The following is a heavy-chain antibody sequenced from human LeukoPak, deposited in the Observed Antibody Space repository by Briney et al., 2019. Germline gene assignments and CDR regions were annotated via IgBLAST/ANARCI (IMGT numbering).Heavy chain of an antibody. CDR3: ARDRIAEERYYYYYYMDV. V-gene: IGHV3-7*01. J-gene: IGHJ6*03. CDR2: IKQDGSEK. D-gene: IGHD2-15*01. Sequence: GGSLRLSCAASGFTFSSYWMSWVRQAPGKGLEWVANIKQDGSEKYYVDSVKGRFTISRDNAKNSLYLQMNSLRAEDTAVYYCARDRIAEERYYYYYYMDVWGKGTTVTVSS. CDR1: GFTFSSYW.